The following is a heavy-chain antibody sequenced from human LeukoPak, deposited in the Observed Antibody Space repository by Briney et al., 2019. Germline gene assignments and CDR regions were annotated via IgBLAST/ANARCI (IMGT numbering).Heavy chain of an antibody. Sequence: GASVKVSCKASGYTFTGYYMHWVRQAPGQGLEWMGWINPNSGGTSYAQKFQGRVTMTRDTSISTAYMELSSLRSEDTAVYYCARMSYYDSSGDNWFDPWGQGTLVTVSS. CDR1: GYTFTGYY. V-gene: IGHV1-2*02. CDR3: ARMSYYDSSGDNWFDP. CDR2: INPNSGGT. J-gene: IGHJ5*02. D-gene: IGHD3-22*01.